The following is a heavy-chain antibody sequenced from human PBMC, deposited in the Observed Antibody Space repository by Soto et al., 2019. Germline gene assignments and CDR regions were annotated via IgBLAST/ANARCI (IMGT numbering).Heavy chain of an antibody. Sequence: SETLSLTCTVSGGSISSYYWSWIRQPPGKGLEWIGYIYSTGSTNYNPALKSRVTMSVDTSRNQFSLNLNSLTAADTAVYYCARYKSNYYYGMDVWGQGTTVTVSS. CDR2: IYSTGST. J-gene: IGHJ6*02. CDR1: GGSISSYY. V-gene: IGHV4-59*01. D-gene: IGHD1-20*01. CDR3: ARYKSNYYYGMDV.